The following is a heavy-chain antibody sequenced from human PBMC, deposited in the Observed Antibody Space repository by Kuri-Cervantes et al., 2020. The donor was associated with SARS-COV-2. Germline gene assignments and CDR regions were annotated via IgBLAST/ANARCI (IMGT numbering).Heavy chain of an antibody. V-gene: IGHV4-59*08. CDR2: ISYDGHT. Sequence: GSLRLSCTVSCDSISLCYWSWIRQPPGKGLEWIGFISYDGHTNYNPSLKSRVTLSFDTSNNQFSLKLSSVTAADTAVYYCAVTHCSSTSCYPVDYYGMDVWGQGTTVTGSS. D-gene: IGHD2-2*01. CDR1: CDSISLCY. J-gene: IGHJ6*01. CDR3: AVTHCSSTSCYPVDYYGMDV.